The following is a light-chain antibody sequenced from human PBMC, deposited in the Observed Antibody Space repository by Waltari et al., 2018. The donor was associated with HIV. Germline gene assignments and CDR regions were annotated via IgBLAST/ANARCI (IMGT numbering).Light chain of an antibody. V-gene: IGLV3-25*03. CDR3: QSADTTAWV. CDR2: KDI. Sequence: SYDLTQPPSVSVSPGQTARITCSGDSLPKEYVQWYQQKPGQAPVLLIYKDIKRPSGIPERFSGSTSGTTVTLTISGVQAEDEADYYCQSADTTAWVFGEGTKLTVL. CDR1: SLPKEY. J-gene: IGLJ3*02.